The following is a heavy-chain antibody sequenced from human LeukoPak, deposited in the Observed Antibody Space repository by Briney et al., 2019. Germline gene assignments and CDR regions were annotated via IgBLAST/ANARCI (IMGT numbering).Heavy chain of an antibody. CDR1: GFNFNKYN. Sequence: GGSLRLSCAASGFNFNKYNMTWARQAPGKGLEWVSTITGRSDKTYYTDSVKGRFVTSRDNSKDTLYLQMNSLRAEDTALYYCAKGGWLDDLGQGALVTVSS. V-gene: IGHV3-23*01. J-gene: IGHJ4*02. D-gene: IGHD6-19*01. CDR2: ITGRSDKT. CDR3: AKGGWLDD.